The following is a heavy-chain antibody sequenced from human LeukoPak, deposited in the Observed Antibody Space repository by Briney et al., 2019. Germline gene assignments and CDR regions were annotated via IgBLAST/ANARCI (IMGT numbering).Heavy chain of an antibody. Sequence: GGSLRLSCAASGFTFSSYAMHWVRQAPGKGLEYVSAISSNGGSTYYANSVKGRFTISRDNSKNTLYLQMGSLRAEDMAVYYCARASGYSYGFFSYWGQGTLVTVSS. V-gene: IGHV3-64*01. CDR1: GFTFSSYA. D-gene: IGHD5-18*01. CDR3: ARASGYSYGFFSY. CDR2: ISSNGGST. J-gene: IGHJ4*02.